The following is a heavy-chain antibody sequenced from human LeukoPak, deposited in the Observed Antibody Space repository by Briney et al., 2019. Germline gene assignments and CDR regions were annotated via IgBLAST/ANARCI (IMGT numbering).Heavy chain of an antibody. D-gene: IGHD3-10*01. CDR3: AKDFGEFFSSSYFYYGLDV. Sequence: PGRSLRLSCAASGFTFSRNGMHWVRQAPGKGLEWVAGISNDGTHDYYADSVKGRFTISRDNSKNTQYLQMTSLRAEDTAVYYCAKDFGEFFSSSYFYYGLDVWGQGTTVAVSS. CDR2: ISNDGTHD. CDR1: GFTFSRNG. J-gene: IGHJ6*02. V-gene: IGHV3-30*18.